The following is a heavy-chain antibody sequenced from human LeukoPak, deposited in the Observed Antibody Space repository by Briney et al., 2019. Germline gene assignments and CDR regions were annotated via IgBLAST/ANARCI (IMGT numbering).Heavy chain of an antibody. J-gene: IGHJ4*02. V-gene: IGHV4-59*01. D-gene: IGHD3-22*01. CDR2: IYYSGST. CDR3: ARDGGYYDSSGYSS. CDR1: GGSISSYY. Sequence: SETLSLTCTVSGGSISSYYWSWIRQSPGKGLEWIGYIYYSGSTNYNPSLKSRVTISVDTSKNQFSLKLSSVTAADTAVYYCARDGGYYDSSGYSSWGQGTLVTVSS.